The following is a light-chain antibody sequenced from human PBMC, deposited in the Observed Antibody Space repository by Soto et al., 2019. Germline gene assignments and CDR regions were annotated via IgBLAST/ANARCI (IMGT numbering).Light chain of an antibody. Sequence: EIVLTQSPATLSLSPGERATLSCRASQSVSSYLAWYQQKYGQAPKLLIYDASNRASGIPARFSGSGSGTDFTITISSLEPEDFAVYYCQQRSDWPLTFGGGTMVEVK. CDR1: QSVSSY. CDR2: DAS. V-gene: IGKV3-11*01. CDR3: QQRSDWPLT. J-gene: IGKJ4*01.